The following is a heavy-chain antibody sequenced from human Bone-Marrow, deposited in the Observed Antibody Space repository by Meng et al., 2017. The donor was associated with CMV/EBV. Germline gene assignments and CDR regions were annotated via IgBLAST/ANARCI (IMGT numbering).Heavy chain of an antibody. V-gene: IGHV1-69*10. Sequence: SVKVSCKASGGTFNTYTFNWVRQAPGRGLEWMGGIIPYLGEPTYLQTFQGRLTIIADRSTTAYMVLGSLLSEDTAVYYCAGRGPYGRALDIWGQGTLVTVSS. CDR2: IIPYLGEP. CDR1: GGTFNTYT. D-gene: IGHD3-10*01. J-gene: IGHJ3*02. CDR3: AGRGPYGRALDI.